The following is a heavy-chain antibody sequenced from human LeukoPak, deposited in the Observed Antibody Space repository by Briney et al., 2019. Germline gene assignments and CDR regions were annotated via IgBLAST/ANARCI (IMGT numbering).Heavy chain of an antibody. D-gene: IGHD6-13*01. CDR3: ASGSSSGLLGWFDP. CDR1: GGSISSSNYY. CDR2: IHDSGST. Sequence: SETLSLTYTVSGGSISSSNYYWGWIRQAPGKGLEWIGSIHDSGSTYYNPSLKSRVTIYVDTTKNQFSLKLNSVTAADTAMYYCASGSSSGLLGWFDPWGQGTLVTVSS. V-gene: IGHV4-39*01. J-gene: IGHJ5*02.